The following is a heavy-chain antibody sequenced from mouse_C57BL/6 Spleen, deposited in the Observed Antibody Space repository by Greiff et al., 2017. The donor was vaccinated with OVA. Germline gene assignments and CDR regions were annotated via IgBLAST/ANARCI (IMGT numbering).Heavy chain of an antibody. CDR3: ERSNWDAMDY. Sequence: VQLQQSGPELVKPGASVKISCKASGYAFSSSWMNWVKQRPGKGLEWIGRIYPGDGDTNYNGKFKGKATLTAGKSSSTAYMQLSSLTSEDSAVNFCERSNWDAMDYWGQGTTVTVSS. J-gene: IGHJ4*01. D-gene: IGHD4-1*01. CDR2: IYPGDGDT. V-gene: IGHV1-82*01. CDR1: GYAFSSSW.